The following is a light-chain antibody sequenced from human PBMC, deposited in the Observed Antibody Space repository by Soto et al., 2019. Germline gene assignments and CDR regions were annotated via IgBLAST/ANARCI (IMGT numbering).Light chain of an antibody. CDR2: GVT. V-gene: IGLV2-14*01. Sequence: QSALTQPASVSGSPGQSITISCTGTSSDIGSYNFVSWYQQYPGKAPKLMIYGVTNRPSGVSDRFSGSKTGNTASLTISGLQAEDVAAYYCFSHRSGNSHVFGTGTKLTVL. CDR1: SSDIGSYNF. CDR3: FSHRSGNSHV. J-gene: IGLJ1*01.